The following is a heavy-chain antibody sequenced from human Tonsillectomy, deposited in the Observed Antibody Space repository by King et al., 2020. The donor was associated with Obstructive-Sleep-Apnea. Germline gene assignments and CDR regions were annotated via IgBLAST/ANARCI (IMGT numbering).Heavy chain of an antibody. CDR3: AKDQRDIVATITGIFDY. D-gene: IGHD5-12*01. CDR2: ISYDGSNK. Sequence: VQLVESGGGVVQPGRSLRLSCAASGFTFSSYGMHWVRQAPGKGLEWVAVISYDGSNKYYADSVKGRFTISRDNSKNPLYLQMNSLRAEDTAVYYCAKDQRDIVATITGIFDYWGQGTLVTVSS. V-gene: IGHV3-30*18. J-gene: IGHJ4*02. CDR1: GFTFSSYG.